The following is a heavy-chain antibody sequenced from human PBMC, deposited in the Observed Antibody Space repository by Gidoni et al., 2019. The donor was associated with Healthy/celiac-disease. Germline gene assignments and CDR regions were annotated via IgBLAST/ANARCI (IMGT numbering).Heavy chain of an antibody. J-gene: IGHJ4*02. CDR1: GLPFSSYS. V-gene: IGHV3-21*01. Sequence: EVQLVESGGGLVKPGGSLRLSCQASGLPFSSYSMNWVRQAPGKGLEWVSSISSSSSYIYYADSVKGRFTISRDNAKNSLYLQMNSLRAEDTAVYYCARETFYDSSGYYYYWGQGTLVTVSS. CDR2: ISSSSSYI. D-gene: IGHD3-22*01. CDR3: ARETFYDSSGYYYY.